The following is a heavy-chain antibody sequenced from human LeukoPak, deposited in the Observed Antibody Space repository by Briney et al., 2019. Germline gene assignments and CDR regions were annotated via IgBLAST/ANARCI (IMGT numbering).Heavy chain of an antibody. V-gene: IGHV3-23*01. Sequence: GGSLRLSCAASGFTFSSYAISWVRQAPGKGLEWVSAISGSGGITYYADSVKGRFTISRDNSKNTLYLQMNSLRAEDTAVYYCAKAPYNSGTYYINYFDSWGQGTLVTVSS. CDR2: ISGSGGIT. CDR1: GFTFSSYA. J-gene: IGHJ4*01. CDR3: AKAPYNSGTYYINYFDS. D-gene: IGHD3-10*01.